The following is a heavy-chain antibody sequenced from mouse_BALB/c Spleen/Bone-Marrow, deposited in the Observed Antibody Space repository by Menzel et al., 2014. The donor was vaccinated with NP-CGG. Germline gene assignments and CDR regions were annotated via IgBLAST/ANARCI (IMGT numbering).Heavy chain of an antibody. V-gene: IGHV1S29*02. CDR3: AGKAYSDYGYALDF. J-gene: IGHJ4*01. CDR2: IYPYNGVT. Sequence: VQLQQPGPELVKPGASVKISCKVSGYTFTDYKMHWVKLRHGKSLEWIGYIYPYNGVTGYNQKFKSKATLTVDNSTSTAYMELRSLTSEDSAVYYCAGKAYSDYGYALDFWGQGTSVTVSS. D-gene: IGHD2-4*01. CDR1: GYTFTDYK.